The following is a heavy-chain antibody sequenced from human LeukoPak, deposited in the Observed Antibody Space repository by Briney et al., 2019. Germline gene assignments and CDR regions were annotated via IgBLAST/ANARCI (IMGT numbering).Heavy chain of an antibody. V-gene: IGHV3-23*01. D-gene: IGHD6-19*01. CDR1: GFTFSNYA. Sequence: PGGSLRLSCAASGFTFSNYAMNWVRQAPGRGLEWASAINPSGDSTYYADSVKGRFTISRDNSKNTLYLRMNSLRAEDTAVYFCAKAGTHSYFDDWGQGTLVTVSA. J-gene: IGHJ4*02. CDR2: INPSGDST. CDR3: AKAGTHSYFDD.